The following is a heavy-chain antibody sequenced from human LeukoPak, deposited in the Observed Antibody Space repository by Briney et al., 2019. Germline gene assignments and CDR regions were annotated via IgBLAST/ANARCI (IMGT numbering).Heavy chain of an antibody. V-gene: IGHV4-34*01. J-gene: IGHJ3*02. Sequence: SETLSLTCAVYGGSFSGYYWSRIRQPPGKGLEWIGEINHSGSTNYNPSLKSRVTISVDTSKNQFSLQLNSVTPEDTAVYYCARGRSSAFDTWGQGTVVTVSS. CDR1: GGSFSGYY. CDR3: ARGRSSAFDT. CDR2: INHSGST.